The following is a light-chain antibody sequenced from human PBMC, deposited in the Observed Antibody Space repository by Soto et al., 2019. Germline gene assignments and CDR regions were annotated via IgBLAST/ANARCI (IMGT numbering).Light chain of an antibody. J-gene: IGLJ2*01. CDR2: DVS. CDR1: SSDVGGYNY. Sequence: QSALTQPASXXXXPXXXXXISCTGTSSDVGGYNYVSWYQQHPGKAPKLMIYDVSNRPSGVSNRFSGSKSGNTASLTISGLQAEDEADYYCSSYTSSSTLVVFGGGTKVTVL. V-gene: IGLV2-14*01. CDR3: SSYTSSSTLVV.